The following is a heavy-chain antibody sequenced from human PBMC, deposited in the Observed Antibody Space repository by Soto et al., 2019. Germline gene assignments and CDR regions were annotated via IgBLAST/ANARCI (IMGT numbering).Heavy chain of an antibody. D-gene: IGHD1-1*01. CDR2: ISSSSSVI. Sequence: PGGSLRLSCATSGFILSDCAMNWVRQAPGKGLEWVSYISSSSSVIDYADSVKGRFTVSRDNARNSLYLQMNSLRAEDTAVYYCARDLSWCSNWCDLIDVSGRRT. J-gene: IGHJ3*01. CDR1: GFILSDCA. V-gene: IGHV3-48*01. CDR3: ARDLSWCSNWCDLIDV.